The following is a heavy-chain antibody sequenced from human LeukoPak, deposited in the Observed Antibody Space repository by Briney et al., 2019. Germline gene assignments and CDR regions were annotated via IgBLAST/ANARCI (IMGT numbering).Heavy chain of an antibody. Sequence: PGGSLRLSCAASGFTFSSYAMSWVRQTPGKGLEWVSAISGSGGSTYYADSVKGRFTISRDNSKNTLYLQMNSLRAEDTAVYYCAKGPWGSSWYGGEYFQHWGQGTLVTVSS. D-gene: IGHD6-13*01. CDR1: GFTFSSYA. CDR2: ISGSGGST. J-gene: IGHJ1*01. V-gene: IGHV3-23*01. CDR3: AKGPWGSSWYGGEYFQH.